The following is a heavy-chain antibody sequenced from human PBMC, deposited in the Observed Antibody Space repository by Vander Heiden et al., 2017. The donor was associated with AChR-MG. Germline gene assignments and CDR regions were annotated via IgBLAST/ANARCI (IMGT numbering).Heavy chain of an antibody. D-gene: IGHD1-26*01. J-gene: IGHJ4*02. V-gene: IGHV3-23*01. CDR3: AKDRTVGATTFDY. Sequence: EVQLLESGGGLVQPGGSLRLSCAASGFTFSSYAMSWVRQAPGKGLEWVSAISGSGGSTYYADAVKGRFTISRDNSKNTMYLQMKRMRAEDTAVYYFAKDRTVGATTFDYWGQGTLVTVSS. CDR2: ISGSGGST. CDR1: GFTFSSYA.